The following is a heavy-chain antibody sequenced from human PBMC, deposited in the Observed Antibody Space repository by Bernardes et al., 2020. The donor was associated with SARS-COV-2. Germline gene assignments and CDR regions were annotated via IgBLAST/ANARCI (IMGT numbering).Heavy chain of an antibody. Sequence: GSLGLSCAASGFTFSSYWMHWVRQAPGKGLVWVSRINSDGSSTSYADSVKGRFTISRDNAKNTLYLQMNSLRAEDTAVYYCARARGYSGYDFDLWGRGTLVTVSS. CDR2: INSDGSST. D-gene: IGHD5-12*01. CDR3: ARARGYSGYDFDL. CDR1: GFTFSSYW. V-gene: IGHV3-74*01. J-gene: IGHJ2*01.